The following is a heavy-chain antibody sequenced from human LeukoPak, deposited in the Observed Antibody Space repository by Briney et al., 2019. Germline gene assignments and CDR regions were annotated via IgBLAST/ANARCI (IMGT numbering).Heavy chain of an antibody. Sequence: PSETLSLTCTVSGGSISSYYWSWIRQPPGKGLEWIGYIYYSGSTNYNPSLKSRVTISVDTSKNQFSLKLSSVTAADTAVYYCARLPDYDPSDYCGQGTLVTVSS. CDR2: IYYSGST. D-gene: IGHD3-16*01. V-gene: IGHV4-59*08. CDR1: GGSISSYY. CDR3: ARLPDYDPSDY. J-gene: IGHJ4*02.